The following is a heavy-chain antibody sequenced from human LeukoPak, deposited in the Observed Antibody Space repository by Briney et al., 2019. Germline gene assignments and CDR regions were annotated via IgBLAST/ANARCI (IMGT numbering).Heavy chain of an antibody. CDR3: AKTYYYDSSGYLRSALDI. CDR2: IIPIFGIA. J-gene: IGHJ3*02. CDR1: GGTFGSYV. D-gene: IGHD3-22*01. Sequence: GASVKVSCKASGGTFGSYVISWVRQAPGQGLEWMGRIIPIFGIANYAQKFQGRVTITADKSTSTAYMELSSLRSEDTAVYYCAKTYYYDSSGYLRSALDIWGQGTMVTVSS. V-gene: IGHV1-69*04.